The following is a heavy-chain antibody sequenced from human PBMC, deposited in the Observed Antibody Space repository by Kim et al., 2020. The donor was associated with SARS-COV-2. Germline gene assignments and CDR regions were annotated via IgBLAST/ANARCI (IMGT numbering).Heavy chain of an antibody. CDR2: LTVGGGGA. D-gene: IGHD6-19*01. CDR3: AKYGSGWFFDY. J-gene: IGHJ4*02. CDR1: GFTFTNYA. Sequence: GGSLRLSCAASGFTFTNYAMTWVRQAPGKGLEWVSTLTVGGGGAFYADSVKGRFTISRDNSKNTLYLQMSSLRAEDTAVYYCAKYGSGWFFDYWGQGTLVTVSS. V-gene: IGHV3-23*01.